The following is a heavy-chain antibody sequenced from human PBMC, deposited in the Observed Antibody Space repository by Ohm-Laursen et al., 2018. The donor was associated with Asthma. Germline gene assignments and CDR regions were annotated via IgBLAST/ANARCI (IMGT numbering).Heavy chain of an antibody. J-gene: IGHJ4*02. CDR2: IKSKTDGGTT. V-gene: IGHV3-15*01. CDR3: TTKRSYGDYPY. D-gene: IGHD4-17*01. Sequence: SLRLSCTASGFTFSNAWMSWVRQAPGKGLEWVGRIKSKTDGGTTDYAAPVKGRFTISRDDSKNTLYLQMNSLKTEDTAVYFCTTKRSYGDYPYWGQGTLVTVSS. CDR1: GFTFSNAW.